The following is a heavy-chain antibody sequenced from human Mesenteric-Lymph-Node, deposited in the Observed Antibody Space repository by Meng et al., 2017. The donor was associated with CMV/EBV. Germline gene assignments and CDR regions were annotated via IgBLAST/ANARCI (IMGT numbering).Heavy chain of an antibody. D-gene: IGHD3-16*02. J-gene: IGHJ3*02. CDR2: TYYRSKWYN. CDR1: GDSVSSTSAA. CDR3: AREVLYVWGSYRHDAFDI. V-gene: IGHV6-1*01. Sequence: SQTLSLTCVISGDSVSSTSAAWNWIRQSPSRGLEWLGRTYYRSKWYNDYAVSVKSRITINPDTSKNQFSLQLNSVTPEDTAVYYCAREVLYVWGSYRHDAFDIWGQGTMVTVSS.